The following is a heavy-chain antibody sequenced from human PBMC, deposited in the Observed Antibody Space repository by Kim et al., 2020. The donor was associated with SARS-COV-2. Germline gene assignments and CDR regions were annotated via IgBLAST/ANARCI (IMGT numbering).Heavy chain of an antibody. CDR3: ARVSDANDYVWGIDY. D-gene: IGHD3-16*01. Sequence: SENLSLTCAVYGGSFSGYYWSWIRQPPGKGLEWIGEINHSGSTNYNPSLKSRVTISVDTSKNQFSLKLSSVTAADTAVYYCARVSDANDYVWGIDYWGQGTLVTVSS. V-gene: IGHV4-34*01. CDR1: GGSFSGYY. J-gene: IGHJ4*02. CDR2: INHSGST.